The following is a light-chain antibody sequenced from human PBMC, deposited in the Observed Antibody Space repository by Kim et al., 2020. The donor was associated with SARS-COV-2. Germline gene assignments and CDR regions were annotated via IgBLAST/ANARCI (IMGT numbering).Light chain of an antibody. Sequence: RVTISCTGSSSNIGAGHDVHWYQQLPGTAPKLLIYGNSNRPSGVPDRFSGSKSGTSASLAITGLQAGDEADYYCQSYDSSLSGYVFGTGTKVTVL. CDR1: SSNIGAGHD. V-gene: IGLV1-40*01. CDR3: QSYDSSLSGYV. CDR2: GNS. J-gene: IGLJ1*01.